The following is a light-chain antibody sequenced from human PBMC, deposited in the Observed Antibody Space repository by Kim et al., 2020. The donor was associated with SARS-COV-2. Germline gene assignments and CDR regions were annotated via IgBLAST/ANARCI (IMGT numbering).Light chain of an antibody. J-gene: IGLJ3*02. CDR1: SLRSYY. Sequence: SSELTQDPAVSVALGQTVRITCQGDSLRSYYASWYQQKPGQAPVLVIYGKNNRPSGIPDLFSGSSSGNTASLTITWAQAEDEADYYCNSRDSSGNHMGVFGGGTQLTVL. V-gene: IGLV3-19*01. CDR2: GKN. CDR3: NSRDSSGNHMGV.